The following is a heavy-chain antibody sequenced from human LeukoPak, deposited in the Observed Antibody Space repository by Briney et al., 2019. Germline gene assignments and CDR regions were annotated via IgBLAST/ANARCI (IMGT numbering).Heavy chain of an antibody. Sequence: GRSLRLSCAASGFTFDDYAMHWVRQAPGNGLEWVSGISWNSGSIGYADSVKGRFTISRDNAKNSLYLQMNSLRAEDTAFYYCAKEKNNLPGMFDYWGQGTLVTVSS. CDR3: AKEKNNLPGMFDY. CDR1: GFTFDDYA. J-gene: IGHJ4*02. CDR2: ISWNSGSI. D-gene: IGHD3-10*02. V-gene: IGHV3-9*01.